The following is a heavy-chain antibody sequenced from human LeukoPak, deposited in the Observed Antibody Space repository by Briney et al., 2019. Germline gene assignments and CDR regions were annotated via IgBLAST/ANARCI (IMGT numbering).Heavy chain of an antibody. V-gene: IGHV4-59*01. J-gene: IGHJ4*02. CDR1: GGSISSYY. Sequence: SETLSLTCTVSGGSISSYYWSWIRQPPGKGLEWIGNIYDRGSTKYNPSLKSRVTISVDTSKNQFSLRLSSVTAADTAVYYCARHKFGRGLDYWGQGTLVTVSS. D-gene: IGHD3-10*01. CDR3: ARHKFGRGLDY. CDR2: IYDRGST.